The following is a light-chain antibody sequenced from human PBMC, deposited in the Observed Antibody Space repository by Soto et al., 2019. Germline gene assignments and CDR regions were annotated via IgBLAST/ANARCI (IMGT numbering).Light chain of an antibody. CDR2: EVS. V-gene: IGLV2-14*01. J-gene: IGLJ1*01. CDR1: SSDLSGYSY. CDR3: SSYASSRGV. Sequence: QSALAQSASVSGSPGQSITISCTGTSSDLSGYSYVSWYQQHPGKAPKLIIYEVSNRPSGVSNRFSGSKSGNTASLTISGLQAEDEADYYCSSYASSRGVFGTGTKVTVL.